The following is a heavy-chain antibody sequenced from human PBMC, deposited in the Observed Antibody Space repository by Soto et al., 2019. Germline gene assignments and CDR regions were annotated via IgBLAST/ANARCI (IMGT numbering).Heavy chain of an antibody. Sequence: SETLSLTCTVSGRSISSVNYYWIWIRQPPGKGLEWIGYIYYSGNTYYNPSLKSRVTISVDTSKNQFSLKLSSVTAADTAVYYCARYGSEDCNGGRCYSPFDYWGQGTLVTAPQ. CDR3: ARYGSEDCNGGRCYSPFDY. J-gene: IGHJ4*02. CDR1: GRSISSVNYY. D-gene: IGHD2-15*01. V-gene: IGHV4-30-4*01. CDR2: IYYSGNT.